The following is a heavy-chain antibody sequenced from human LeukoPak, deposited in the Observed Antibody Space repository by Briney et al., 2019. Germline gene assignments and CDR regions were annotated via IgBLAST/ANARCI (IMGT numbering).Heavy chain of an antibody. CDR1: GFAVSSDY. J-gene: IGHJ5*02. CDR2: LYSGGNT. Sequence: GTLRLSCAASGFAVSSDYMTWVRQAPGKGLEWVSVLYSGGNTYYADSVKGRFIISRDNSKNTSYLQMNSLRAEDTAVYYCAKDDYCSAWGQGTLVTVSS. D-gene: IGHD2-15*01. V-gene: IGHV3-53*01. CDR3: AKDDYCSA.